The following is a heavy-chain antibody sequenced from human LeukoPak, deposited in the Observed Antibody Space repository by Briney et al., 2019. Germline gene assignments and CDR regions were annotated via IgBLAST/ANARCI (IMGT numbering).Heavy chain of an antibody. J-gene: IGHJ4*02. V-gene: IGHV3-11*04. CDR3: ARDRGGAYDFWSGYYTGYFDY. CDR1: GFTFSSFY. D-gene: IGHD3-3*01. Sequence: GGSLRLSCTASGFTFSSFYMSWIRQAPGKGLEWIPYISSTGSNIYYADSVKGRFTISRDNAKNSLYLQMNSLRAEDTAVYYCARDRGGAYDFWSGYYTGYFDYWGQGTLVPVSS. CDR2: ISSTGSNI.